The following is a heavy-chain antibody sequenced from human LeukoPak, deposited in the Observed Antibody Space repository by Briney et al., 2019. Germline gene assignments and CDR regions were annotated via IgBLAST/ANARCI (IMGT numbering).Heavy chain of an antibody. V-gene: IGHV4-39*01. CDR2: IYYSGST. D-gene: IGHD6-13*01. CDR3: ARRVQQPSYYYYMDV. CDR1: GGSISSSSYY. J-gene: IGHJ6*03. Sequence: SETLSLTCTVSGGSISSSSYYWGWIRQPPGKGLEWIGSIYYSGSTYYNPPLKSRVTISVDTSKNQFSLKLSSVTAADTAVYYCARRVQQPSYYYYMDVWGKGTTVTVSS.